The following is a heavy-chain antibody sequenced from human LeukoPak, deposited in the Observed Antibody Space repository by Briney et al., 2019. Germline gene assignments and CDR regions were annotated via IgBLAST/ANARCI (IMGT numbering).Heavy chain of an antibody. Sequence: SETLSLTCTVSGGSISGSSYYWGWIRQPPGKGLEWIGSIYYSGSTYYNPSLKSRVTISVDTSKNQFSLKLSSVTAADTAVYYCARHEASSVDAFDIWGQGTMVTVSS. CDR1: GGSISGSSYY. J-gene: IGHJ3*02. CDR2: IYYSGST. V-gene: IGHV4-39*01. CDR3: ARHEASSVDAFDI.